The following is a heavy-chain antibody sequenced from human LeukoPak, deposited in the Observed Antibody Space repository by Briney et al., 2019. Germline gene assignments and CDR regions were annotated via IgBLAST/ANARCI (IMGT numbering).Heavy chain of an antibody. Sequence: GGSLRLSCAASGFTFSSYVMHWVRQAPGKGLEWVALIWFDGTYEYYADSVKGRFTISRDNSNKTLYLQMNSLRAEDTAVYYCAKERDYAEDMDVWGKGTTVTVSS. CDR2: IWFDGTYE. CDR3: AKERDYAEDMDV. V-gene: IGHV3-33*06. D-gene: IGHD4-17*01. J-gene: IGHJ6*03. CDR1: GFTFSSYV.